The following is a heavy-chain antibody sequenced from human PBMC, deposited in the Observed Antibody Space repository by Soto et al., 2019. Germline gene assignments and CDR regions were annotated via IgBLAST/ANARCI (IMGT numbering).Heavy chain of an antibody. CDR3: ARDIAAAAGGNGMDV. CDR2: IYHSGST. V-gene: IGHV4-4*02. Sequence: QVQLQESGPGLVKPSGTLSLTCAVSGGSISSSNWWSWVRQPPGKGLEWIGEIYHSGSTNYNPSLKRRVTISVDKSKNQFSLKLSSVTAADTAVYYCARDIAAAAGGNGMDVWGQGTTVTVSS. J-gene: IGHJ6*02. D-gene: IGHD6-13*01. CDR1: GGSISSSNW.